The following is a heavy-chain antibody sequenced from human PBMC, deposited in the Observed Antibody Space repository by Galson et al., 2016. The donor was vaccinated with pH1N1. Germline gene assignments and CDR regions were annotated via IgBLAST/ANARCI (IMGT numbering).Heavy chain of an antibody. CDR2: ITPAFGTA. Sequence: SVKVSCKASGDTFRTHTFNWVRQAPGQGLEWMGRITPAFGTADYAQKFQGRVAVTADKSTSTVYMEMLSLKSDDAAVYYGVRGGQLVRYFYFWGQGTLVVVSS. J-gene: IGHJ4*02. CDR3: VRGGQLVRYFYF. CDR1: GDTFRTHT. D-gene: IGHD6-6*01. V-gene: IGHV1-69*08.